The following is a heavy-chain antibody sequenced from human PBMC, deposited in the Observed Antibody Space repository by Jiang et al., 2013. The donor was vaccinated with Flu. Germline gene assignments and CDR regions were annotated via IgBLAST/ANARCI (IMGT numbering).Heavy chain of an antibody. CDR1: GGSISSSSYY. CDR3: ARQCLRCSGGYHEQAPDY. J-gene: IGHJ4*02. D-gene: IGHD1-26*01. V-gene: IGHV4-39*01. Sequence: GPGLVKPSETLSLTCTVSGGSISSSSYYWGWIRQPPGKGLEWIGSIYYSGSTYYNPSLKSRVTISVDTSKNQFSLKPSSVTAADTAVYYCARQCLRCSGGYHEQAPDYWGQGTLVTVSS. CDR2: IYYSGST.